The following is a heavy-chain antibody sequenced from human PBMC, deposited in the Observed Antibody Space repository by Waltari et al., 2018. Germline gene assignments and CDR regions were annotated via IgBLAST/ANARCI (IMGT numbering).Heavy chain of an antibody. CDR3: ASEEYDSSGYHLFQH. V-gene: IGHV1-69*02. CDR2: IIPVLGIA. J-gene: IGHJ1*01. D-gene: IGHD3-22*01. Sequence: QVQLVQSGAEVKKPGSSVKVSCKASGGTFSSYTISWVRQAPGQGLEWMGRIIPVLGIANYAQKFQGRVTITADKSTSTAYMELSSLRSDDTAVYYCASEEYDSSGYHLFQHWGQGTLVTVSS. CDR1: GGTFSSYT.